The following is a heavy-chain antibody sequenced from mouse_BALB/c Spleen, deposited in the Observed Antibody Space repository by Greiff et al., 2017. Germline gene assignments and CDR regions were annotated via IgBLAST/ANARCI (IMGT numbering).Heavy chain of an antibody. CDR1: GFNIKDYY. J-gene: IGHJ3*01. D-gene: IGHD3-2*01. V-gene: IGHV14-4*02. CDR3: NALDSSGYVAY. CDR2: IDPENGDT. Sequence: VQLKQSGAELVRSGASVKLSCTASGFNIKDYYMHWVKQRPEQGLEWIGWIDPENGDTEYAPKFQGKATMTADTSSNTTYLQLSSLTSEDTAVYYCNALDSSGYVAYWGQGTLVTVSA.